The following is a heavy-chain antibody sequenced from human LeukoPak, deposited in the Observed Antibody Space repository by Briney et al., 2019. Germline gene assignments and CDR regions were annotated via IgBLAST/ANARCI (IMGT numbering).Heavy chain of an antibody. CDR1: GYTRTDLS. V-gene: IGHV1-8*01. D-gene: IGHD6-13*01. CDR2: INPNSGNT. CDR3: ARGQDWALLLRYGSSWYDY. J-gene: IGHJ4*02. Sequence: ASVKVSCKVSGYTRTDLSMHWVRQAPGQGLEWMGWINPNSGNTGYAQKFQGRVTMTRNTSISTAYMELSSLRSEDTAVYYCARGQDWALLLRYGSSWYDYWGQGTLVTVSS.